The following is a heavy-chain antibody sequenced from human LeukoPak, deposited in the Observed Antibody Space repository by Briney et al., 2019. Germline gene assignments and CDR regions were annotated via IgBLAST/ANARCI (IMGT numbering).Heavy chain of an antibody. D-gene: IGHD2-15*01. V-gene: IGHV1-2*02. CDR1: GYTFTGYY. CDR2: INHNSGGT. J-gene: IGHJ4*02. CDR3: ARGSCSGRTRYVFDY. Sequence: ASVKVSCKASGYTFTGYYFHWVRQASGQGLEWMGCINHNSGGTSYAQKFQGRVTMTSDTSINTAYMELSRLIYDDTAVYYCARGSCSGRTRYVFDYWGQGTLVTVTS.